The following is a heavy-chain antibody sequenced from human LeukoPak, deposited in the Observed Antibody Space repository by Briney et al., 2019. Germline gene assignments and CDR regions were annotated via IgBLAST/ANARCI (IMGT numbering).Heavy chain of an antibody. D-gene: IGHD6-19*01. CDR3: ARGIAVAGTPDAFDI. J-gene: IGHJ3*02. CDR2: INPTVGST. CDR1: GYTFTSYY. V-gene: IGHV1-46*01. Sequence: GASVKVSCKASGYTFTSYYMHWVRQAPGQGLEWMGIINPTVGSTSYAQKFQGRVTMTRDTSTSTVYMDLSSLRSEDTAVYYCARGIAVAGTPDAFDIWGQGTLVTVAS.